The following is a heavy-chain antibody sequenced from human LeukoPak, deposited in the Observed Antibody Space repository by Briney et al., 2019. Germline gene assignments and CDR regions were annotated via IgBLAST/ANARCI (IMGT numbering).Heavy chain of an antibody. CDR2: INPNSGGT. V-gene: IGHV1-2*02. D-gene: IGHD4-17*01. CDR3: ARVSGFYGDYFDY. CDR1: GYTFTGYY. Sequence: GASVKVSCKASGYTFTGYYMHWVRQAPGQGLEGMGWINPNSGGTNYAQKFQGRVTMTRDTSISTAYMELSRLRSDDTAVYYCARVSGFYGDYFDYWGQGTLVTVSS. J-gene: IGHJ4*02.